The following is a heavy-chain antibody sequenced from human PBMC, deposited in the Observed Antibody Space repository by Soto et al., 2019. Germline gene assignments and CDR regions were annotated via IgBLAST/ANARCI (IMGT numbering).Heavy chain of an antibody. Sequence: GASLRVSCAASGFIFSSYAMSWVRQAPGKGLEWLSAISGSGGSTYYAESVEGRFSISRDNSKITLYLQMNSLRAEDTAVYYCAKAGDYGGNSGYFDYLGQGTLVTVSS. CDR2: ISGSGGST. V-gene: IGHV3-23*01. D-gene: IGHD4-17*01. CDR1: GFIFSSYA. CDR3: AKAGDYGGNSGYFDY. J-gene: IGHJ4*02.